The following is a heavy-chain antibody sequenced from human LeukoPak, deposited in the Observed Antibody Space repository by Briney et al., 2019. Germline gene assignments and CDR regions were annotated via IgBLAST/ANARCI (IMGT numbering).Heavy chain of an antibody. CDR3: ATKSSSGWYSRY. Sequence: GGSLRLSCAASGFTFSSYAMSWVRQAPGKGLEWVSAISGRGGSTYYADSVKGRFTISRDNSKNTLYLQMNSLRVEDTAVYYCATKSSSGWYSRYWGQGTLVTVSS. J-gene: IGHJ4*02. V-gene: IGHV3-23*01. CDR2: ISGRGGST. D-gene: IGHD6-19*01. CDR1: GFTFSSYA.